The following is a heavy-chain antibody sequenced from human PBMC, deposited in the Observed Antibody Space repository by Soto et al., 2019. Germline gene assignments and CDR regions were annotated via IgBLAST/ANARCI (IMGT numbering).Heavy chain of an antibody. V-gene: IGHV3-33*01. CDR3: ARDWSGGTTFRGYLDD. CDR2: IRYDGSNI. D-gene: IGHD2-15*01. CDR1: GSIFRGYG. Sequence: PGGSLRLSCAASGSIFRGYGMHWVRQAPGKGLEWVAVIRYDGSNINYADSVMGRFTISRDNSKNTLYLEMNSLRAEDTAVYYCARDWSGGTTFRGYLDDWGQGNLVTVSS. J-gene: IGHJ4*02.